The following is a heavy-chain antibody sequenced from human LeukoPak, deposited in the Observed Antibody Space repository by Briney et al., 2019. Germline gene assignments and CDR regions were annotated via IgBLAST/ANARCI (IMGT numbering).Heavy chain of an antibody. J-gene: IGHJ4*02. V-gene: IGHV4-61*02. CDR1: GGSISSGSFY. CDR3: ARAYGDYVDY. Sequence: PSETLSLTCTVSGGSISSGSFYWSWIRQPAGKGLEWIGRIYTSGSPNYNPSLKSRVTISVDTSKNQFSLKLSSVTAADTAVYYCARAYGDYVDYWGQGTLVTVSS. D-gene: IGHD4-17*01. CDR2: IYTSGSP.